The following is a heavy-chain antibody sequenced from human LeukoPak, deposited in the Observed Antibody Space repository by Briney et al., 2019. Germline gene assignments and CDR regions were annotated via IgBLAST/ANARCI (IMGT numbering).Heavy chain of an antibody. J-gene: IGHJ4*02. CDR1: GFTFSDYT. D-gene: IGHD3-10*02. CDR2: ISSDSSYI. V-gene: IGHV3-21*01. CDR3: ARDPNVLGITPYYFDF. Sequence: GGSLRLSCAASGFTFSDYTMTWVRQAPGKGLEWVASISSDSSYIDYADSVKGRFTISRDNAKNSLFLKTDTLTGDDTSIYYCARDPNVLGITPYYFDFWGQGPLVTVSS.